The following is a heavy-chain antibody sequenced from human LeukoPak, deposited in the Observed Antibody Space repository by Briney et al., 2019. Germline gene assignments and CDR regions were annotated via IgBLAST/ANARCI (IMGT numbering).Heavy chain of an antibody. J-gene: IGHJ4*02. CDR1: GFTFSSYA. CDR2: ISYDGSNK. Sequence: GGSLRLSCAASGFTFSSYAMHWVRQAPGKGLEWVAVISYDGSNKYYADSVKGRFTISRDNSKNTLYLQMNGLRAEDTAVYYCARALLWFGELLGTDYWGQGTLVTVSS. CDR3: ARALLWFGELLGTDY. V-gene: IGHV3-30*04. D-gene: IGHD3-10*01.